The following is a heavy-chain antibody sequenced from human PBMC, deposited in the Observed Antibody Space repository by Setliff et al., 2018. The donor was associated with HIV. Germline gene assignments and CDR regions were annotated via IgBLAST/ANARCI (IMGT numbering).Heavy chain of an antibody. CDR1: GGTFSNYA. J-gene: IGHJ4*02. V-gene: IGHV1-69*10. CDR2: IIPILGIA. CDR3: AGDHGSGGY. D-gene: IGHD6-19*01. Sequence: SVKVSCKASGGTFSNYAISWVRQAPGQGLEWMGGIIPILGIANYAQKFQGRVTITADKSTSTAYMELSSLRSEDTAVYYCAGDHGSGGYWGQGTLVTVSS.